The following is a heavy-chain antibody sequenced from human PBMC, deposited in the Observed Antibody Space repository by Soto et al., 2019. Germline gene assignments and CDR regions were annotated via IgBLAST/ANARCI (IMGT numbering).Heavy chain of an antibody. CDR2: ISSSSSTI. Sequence: PGGSLRLSCAASGFTFSSYSMNWVRQAPGKGLEWVSYISSSSSTIYYADSVKGRFTISRDNAKNSLYLQMDSLRDEDTAVYYCARDYYGSGSYSQYYYYYYGMDVWGQGTTVTVSS. D-gene: IGHD3-10*01. CDR1: GFTFSSYS. V-gene: IGHV3-48*02. J-gene: IGHJ6*02. CDR3: ARDYYGSGSYSQYYYYYYGMDV.